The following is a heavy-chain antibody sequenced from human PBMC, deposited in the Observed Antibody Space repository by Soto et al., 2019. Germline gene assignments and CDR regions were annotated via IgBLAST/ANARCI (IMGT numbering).Heavy chain of an antibody. CDR3: ATMGTPATGLYYFDN. V-gene: IGHV4-30-4*01. J-gene: IGHJ4*02. D-gene: IGHD1-7*01. Sequence: QVQLQESGPGLVKPSQTLSLTCTVSDGSISSGNYYWSWIRQPPGKGLEWIGFMSYSGTTSYNASLKSGVTISVDTSKSHFSLKLSFVTAADTAVYYCATMGTPATGLYYFDNWGQGTLVTVSS. CDR1: DGSISSGNYY. CDR2: MSYSGTT.